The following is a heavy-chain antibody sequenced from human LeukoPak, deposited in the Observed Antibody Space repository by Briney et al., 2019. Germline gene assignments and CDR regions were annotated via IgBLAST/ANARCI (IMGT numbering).Heavy chain of an antibody. CDR3: AATYCSGYFDY. Sequence: GGSLRLSCAASGFTVSSNYMSWVRQAPGKGLEWVSVIYSGGSTYYADSVKGRFTISRDNSKNTLYLQMNSLRAEDTAVYYCAATYCSGYFDYWGQGTLVTVSS. CDR2: IYSGGST. V-gene: IGHV3-53*01. CDR1: GFTVSSNY. J-gene: IGHJ4*02. D-gene: IGHD3-10*01.